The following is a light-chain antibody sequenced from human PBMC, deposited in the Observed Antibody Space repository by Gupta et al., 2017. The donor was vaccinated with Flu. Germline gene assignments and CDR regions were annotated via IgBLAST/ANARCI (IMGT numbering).Light chain of an antibody. Sequence: QTVRITCAVDSRRRYYARGYQQKAVHAPVLVIYGQNSRPSGIPDRFSGSISGTTASFTITGAQAEDEADYYCNSRDSSGNHLVFGGGTKLTVL. CDR2: GQN. CDR3: NSRDSSGNHLV. CDR1: SRRRYY. J-gene: IGLJ3*02. V-gene: IGLV3-19*01.